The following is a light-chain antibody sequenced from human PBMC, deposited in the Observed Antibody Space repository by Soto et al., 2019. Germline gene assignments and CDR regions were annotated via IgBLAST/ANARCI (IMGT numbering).Light chain of an antibody. CDR3: QQCSYWFP. V-gene: IGKV3-11*01. Sequence: EIVLTQSPATLSLSPGERATLSCRASQSVSSYLAWYQQKPGQAPRLLVYDASNRATGIPVRFSGSGSGTDFTLTISSLEPEDFSVYYCQQCSYWFPFGQGTKLELK. J-gene: IGKJ2*01. CDR2: DAS. CDR1: QSVSSY.